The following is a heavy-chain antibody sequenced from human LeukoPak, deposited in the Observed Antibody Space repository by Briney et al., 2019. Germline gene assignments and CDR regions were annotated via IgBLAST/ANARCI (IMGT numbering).Heavy chain of an antibody. Sequence: GSLRLSCAASGFSFNSYAMSWIRQPPGKGLEWIGYIYYSGSTNYNPSLKSRVTMSVDTSKNQFSLKLSSVTAADTAVYYCARDYSSGWSKAFDIWGQGTMVTVSS. J-gene: IGHJ3*02. D-gene: IGHD6-19*01. CDR1: GFSFNSYA. CDR2: IYYSGST. V-gene: IGHV4-59*12. CDR3: ARDYSSGWSKAFDI.